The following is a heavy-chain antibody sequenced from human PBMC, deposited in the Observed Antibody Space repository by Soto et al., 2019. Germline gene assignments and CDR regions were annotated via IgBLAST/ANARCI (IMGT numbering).Heavy chain of an antibody. Sequence: SETLSLTCTVSGGSMTSYYWTWIWQPAGKGLEWIGRVYSGGGTHYNPSLKSRVTISLDTSKNQFSLRLLSVTDADTAVYFCARGQRFSDWFDPWGQGTLVTVSS. J-gene: IGHJ5*02. V-gene: IGHV4-4*07. CDR2: VYSGGGT. CDR1: GGSMTSYY. D-gene: IGHD3-3*01. CDR3: ARGQRFSDWFDP.